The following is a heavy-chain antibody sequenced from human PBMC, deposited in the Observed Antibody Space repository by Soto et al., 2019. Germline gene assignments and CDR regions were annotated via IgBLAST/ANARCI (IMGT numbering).Heavy chain of an antibody. CDR2: INAANGDT. J-gene: IGHJ5*02. D-gene: IGHD6-13*01. CDR1: GYTFTSYG. V-gene: IGHV1-3*01. Sequence: QVQLVQSGTEVKKPGASVKVSCKASGYTFTSYGIHWVRQAPGQRLEWMGWINAANGDTKYSPKFQGRGTITWDTSASTAYMELSSLRSEDTAVYYCVRRHVSATGIDWFDPWGQGTLVTVSS. CDR3: VRRHVSATGIDWFDP.